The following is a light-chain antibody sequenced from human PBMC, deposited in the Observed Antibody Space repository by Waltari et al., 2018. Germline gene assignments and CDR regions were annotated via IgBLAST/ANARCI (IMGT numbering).Light chain of an antibody. CDR3: LQHNAYPRT. CDR1: QGITND. V-gene: IGKV1-17*01. J-gene: IGKJ2*01. CDR2: EAY. Sequence: DIQMTQSPSSLSASVGDRVTITCRASQGITNDLGWYQQKPGKAPKRLIYEAYSLQSGVPSRFSGSGFGTEFTLTISSLQPEDFATYYCLQHNAYPRTFGQGTKLEIK.